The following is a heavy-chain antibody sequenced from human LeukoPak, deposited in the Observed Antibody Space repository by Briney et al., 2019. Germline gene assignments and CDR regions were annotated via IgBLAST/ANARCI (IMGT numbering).Heavy chain of an antibody. D-gene: IGHD6-13*01. CDR1: GYSISSGYY. V-gene: IGHV4-38-2*02. Sequence: PSETLSLTCTVSGYSISSGYYWGWIRQPPGKGLEWIGSIYHSGSTYYNPSLKSRVTISVDTSKNQFSLKLSSVTAADTAVYYCARDLSSSSDFDPWGQGTLVTVSS. CDR3: ARDLSSSSDFDP. CDR2: IYHSGST. J-gene: IGHJ5*02.